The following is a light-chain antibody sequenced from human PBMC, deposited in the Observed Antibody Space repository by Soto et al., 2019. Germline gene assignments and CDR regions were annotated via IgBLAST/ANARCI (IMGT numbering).Light chain of an antibody. CDR3: CSYASSVYV. Sequence: QSVLTQPASVSGSPGQSITISCTGTSSDVGSYNLVSWYQHHPGKAPKLMIYAVIKRPSGVSNRFSGSKSGNTASLTISGLQAEDEADYYCCSYASSVYVFGTGTKVTVL. CDR2: AVI. CDR1: SSDVGSYNL. J-gene: IGLJ1*01. V-gene: IGLV2-23*02.